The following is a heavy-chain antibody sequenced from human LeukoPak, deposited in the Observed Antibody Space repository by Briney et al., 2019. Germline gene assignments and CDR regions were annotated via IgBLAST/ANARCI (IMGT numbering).Heavy chain of an antibody. Sequence: PGGSLRLSCAASRFTFSAYAMTWVRQAPGKGLEWVSAISGSGDNTYYADSVKGRFTISRDNSKNTLYLQMNSLRDEDTAVYYCARAGAWEALNCWGQGTLVTVSS. V-gene: IGHV3-23*01. D-gene: IGHD1-26*01. CDR2: ISGSGDNT. CDR1: RFTFSAYA. J-gene: IGHJ4*02. CDR3: ARAGAWEALNC.